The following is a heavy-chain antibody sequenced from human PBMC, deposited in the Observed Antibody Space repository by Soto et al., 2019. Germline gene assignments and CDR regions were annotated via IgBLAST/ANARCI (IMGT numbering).Heavy chain of an antibody. CDR1: GFTFSNYV. CDR3: AKKIGGYYGFDI. Sequence: EVQLLESGGGLVQPGGSLRLSCAASGFTFSNYVMTWVRQAPGRGLEWISGISGTGAGTDYADSVKGRFTISRDNSKNALYRQMNSLRAEDTALYYCAKKIGGYYGFDIWGQGTMVTVSS. J-gene: IGHJ3*02. D-gene: IGHD3-22*01. V-gene: IGHV3-23*01. CDR2: ISGTGAGT.